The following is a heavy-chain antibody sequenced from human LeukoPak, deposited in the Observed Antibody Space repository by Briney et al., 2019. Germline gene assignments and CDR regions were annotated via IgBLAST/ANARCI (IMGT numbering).Heavy chain of an antibody. V-gene: IGHV3-20*04. D-gene: IGHD3-10*01. Sequence: PGGSLRLSCAASGFTFDDYGMSWVRQAPGKGLEWFSGINWNGGSTGYADSVKGRFTISRDNAKNSLYLQMNSLRAEDTALYYCARARRAPMVRGVINWFDPWGQGTLVTVSS. CDR1: GFTFDDYG. J-gene: IGHJ5*02. CDR2: INWNGGST. CDR3: ARARRAPMVRGVINWFDP.